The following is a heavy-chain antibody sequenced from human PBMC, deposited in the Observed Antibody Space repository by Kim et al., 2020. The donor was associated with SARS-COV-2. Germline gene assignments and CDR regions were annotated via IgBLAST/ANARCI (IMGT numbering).Heavy chain of an antibody. Sequence: GGSLRLSCAVSGFTFSVYALTWVRQAPGKGPECVSGISGSGGSTSYADSVKGRFTISKDNSNNMLYLQMNSLRVEDTAVYYCAKTLYGGHSHWGQGTLVTVSS. D-gene: IGHD4-17*01. CDR1: GFTFSVYA. J-gene: IGHJ4*02. CDR3: AKTLYGGHSH. CDR2: ISGSGGST. V-gene: IGHV3-23*01.